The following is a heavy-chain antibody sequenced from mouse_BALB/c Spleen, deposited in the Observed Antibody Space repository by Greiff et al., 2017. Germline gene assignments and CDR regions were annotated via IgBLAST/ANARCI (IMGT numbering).Heavy chain of an antibody. Sequence: EVKLQESGPGLVKPSQSLSLTCSVTGYSITSGYYWNWIRQFPGNKLEWMGYISYDGSNNYNPSLKNRISITRDTSKNQFFLKLNSVTTEDTATYYCAREVYYYGSSYFDVWGAGTTVTVSS. D-gene: IGHD1-1*01. J-gene: IGHJ1*01. CDR2: ISYDGSN. CDR3: AREVYYYGSSYFDV. V-gene: IGHV3-6*02. CDR1: GYSITSGYY.